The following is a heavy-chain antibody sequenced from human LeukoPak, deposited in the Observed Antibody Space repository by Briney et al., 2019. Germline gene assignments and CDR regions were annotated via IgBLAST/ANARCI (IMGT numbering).Heavy chain of an antibody. V-gene: IGHV3-48*04. Sequence: PGGSLRLSCAASGFTFSNYGMNWVRQAPGKGLEWVSYISSSATTIYADSVKGRFTISRDNAKNSLYLQMNSLRAEDTAVYYCARDGFENSGYSYFGYWGQGSLVTVSS. D-gene: IGHD3-22*01. CDR2: ISSSATTI. CDR3: ARDGFENSGYSYFGY. CDR1: GFTFSNYG. J-gene: IGHJ4*02.